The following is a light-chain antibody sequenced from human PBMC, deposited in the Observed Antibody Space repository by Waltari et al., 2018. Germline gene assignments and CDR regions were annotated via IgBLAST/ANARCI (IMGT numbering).Light chain of an antibody. V-gene: IGLV2-8*01. CDR1: DRHVGGYDH. CDR2: EVT. J-gene: IGLJ1*01. Sequence: QSALTQPPPASGSPGQSVTIPCTGTDRHVGGYDHVPWYQQHPGKPPKPMIYEVTKRPSGVPYRFSGSKSGNTASLTVSGLQADDEADYYCYSYAGNNNFVFGPGTKVTVL. CDR3: YSYAGNNNFV.